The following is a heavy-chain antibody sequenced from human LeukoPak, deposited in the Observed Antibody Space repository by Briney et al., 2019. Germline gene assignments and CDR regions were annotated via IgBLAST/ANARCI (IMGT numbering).Heavy chain of an antibody. D-gene: IGHD3-3*01. Sequence: PSETLSLTCTVSGGSISSYYWSWIRQPPGKGLEWIGYIYYSGSTNYNPSLKSRVTISVDTSKNQFSLKLSSVTAADTAVYYCARWEGLTIFGVVTRESWFGPWGQGTLVTVSS. V-gene: IGHV4-59*01. CDR1: GGSISSYY. CDR2: IYYSGST. CDR3: ARWEGLTIFGVVTRESWFGP. J-gene: IGHJ5*02.